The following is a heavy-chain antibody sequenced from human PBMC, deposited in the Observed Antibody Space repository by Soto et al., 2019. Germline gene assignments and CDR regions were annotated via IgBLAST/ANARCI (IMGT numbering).Heavy chain of an antibody. CDR2: ISYDGSNK. D-gene: IGHD6-13*01. CDR3: AKDRAGTPPTPFDY. CDR1: GFTFSSYG. V-gene: IGHV3-30*18. J-gene: IGHJ4*02. Sequence: QVQLVESGGGVVQPGRSLRLSCAASGFTFSSYGMHWVRQAPGKGLEWVAVISYDGSNKYYADSVKGRFTISRDNSKNTLYLQMNSLRAEDTAVYYYAKDRAGTPPTPFDYWGQGTLVTVSS.